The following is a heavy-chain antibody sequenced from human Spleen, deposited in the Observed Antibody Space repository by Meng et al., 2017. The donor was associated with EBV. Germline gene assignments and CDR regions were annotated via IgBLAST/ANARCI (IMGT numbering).Heavy chain of an antibody. CDR1: ACSRTSFYY. J-gene: IGHJ4*02. CDR2: VHYIGLT. CDR3: ARPFPSIVSPRLAPFCD. Sequence: QAAGPMQLTPSHAPSRTATASACSRTSFYYWGCIRQPPGMGLTWIGSVHYIGLTYYSPSLKSRITVSVATPKTQFSLRLTSVPAADTAVYYCARPFPSIVSPRLAPFCDWGQGTLVTVSS. D-gene: IGHD5/OR15-5a*01. V-gene: IGHV4-39*01.